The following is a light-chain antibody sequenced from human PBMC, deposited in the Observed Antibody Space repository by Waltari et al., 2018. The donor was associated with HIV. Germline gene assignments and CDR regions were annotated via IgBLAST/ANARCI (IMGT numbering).Light chain of an antibody. CDR3: CSYAGSSNWV. Sequence: QSALTQPASVSGSPGQSITISCTGSSSDVGSYNLVSGYQQHPGKAPKLMIYEGINRPSGISNRFSGSKSGNTASLTISGLQAEDEADYYCCSYAGSSNWVFGGGTKLTVL. J-gene: IGLJ3*02. V-gene: IGLV2-23*01. CDR1: SSDVGSYNL. CDR2: EGI.